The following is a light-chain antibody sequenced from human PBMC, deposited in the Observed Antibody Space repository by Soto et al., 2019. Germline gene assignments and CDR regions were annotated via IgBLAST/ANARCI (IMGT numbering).Light chain of an antibody. J-gene: IGLJ1*01. CDR2: EDN. CDR3: GTWDSSLTAYV. Sequence: QSVLTQPPSVSAAPGQKVTISCSGSSSNIENNYVSWYQQLPGTAPKLLINEDNKRPSGIPERFSGSKSGTSATLGITGFQTGDEADYYCGTWDSSLTAYVFGSGTKVTVL. CDR1: SSNIENNY. V-gene: IGLV1-51*02.